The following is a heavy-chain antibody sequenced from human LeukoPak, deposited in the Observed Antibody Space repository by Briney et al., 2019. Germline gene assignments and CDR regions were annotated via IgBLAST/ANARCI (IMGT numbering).Heavy chain of an antibody. V-gene: IGHV1-2*02. CDR2: INPNSGGT. D-gene: IGHD3-10*01. J-gene: IGHJ4*02. CDR1: GYTSTGYY. Sequence: ASVKVSCKASGYTSTGYYMHWVRQAPGQGLEWMGWINPNSGGTNYAQKLQGRVTMTRDPSISTAYMELSMLRSDDTAVYYCGRGFVRGVIINPLGYWGQGTLVTVSS. CDR3: GRGFVRGVIINPLGY.